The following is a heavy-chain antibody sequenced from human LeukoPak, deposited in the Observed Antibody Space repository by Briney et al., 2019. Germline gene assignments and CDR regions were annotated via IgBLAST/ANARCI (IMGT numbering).Heavy chain of an antibody. CDR3: ARAPTVYCSGGSSYSYRFYYYYMDV. CDR1: VGTFSSYA. CDR2: SISIFGTA. Sequence: SVKVSCKGSVGTFSSYAISWVRQAPGQGLEWMGVSISIFGTANYVQKFQGRVTITTDESTSTAYMELSSLRSEDTAVYYCARAPTVYCSGGSSYSYRFYYYYMDVWGKGTTVTVSS. J-gene: IGHJ6*03. V-gene: IGHV1-69*05. D-gene: IGHD2-15*01.